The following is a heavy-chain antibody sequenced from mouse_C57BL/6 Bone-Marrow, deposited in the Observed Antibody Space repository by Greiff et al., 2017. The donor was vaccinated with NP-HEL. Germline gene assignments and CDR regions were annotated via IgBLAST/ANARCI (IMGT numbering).Heavy chain of an antibody. CDR1: GFTFSSYA. V-gene: IGHV5-4*01. D-gene: IGHD1-1*01. Sequence: DVKLVESGGGLVKPGGSLKLSCAASGFTFSSYAMSWVRQTPEKRLEWVATISDGGSYTYYPDNVKGRFTISRDNAKNNLYLQMSHLKSEDTAMYYCAREWLRYWYFDVWGTGTTVTVSS. CDR2: ISDGGSYT. CDR3: AREWLRYWYFDV. J-gene: IGHJ1*03.